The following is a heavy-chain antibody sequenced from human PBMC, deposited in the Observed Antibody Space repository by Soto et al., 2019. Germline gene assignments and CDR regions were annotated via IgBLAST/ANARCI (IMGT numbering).Heavy chain of an antibody. Sequence: EVQLVESGGGLVQPGRSLRLSCAASGFTFDDYAMPWVRQAPGKGLEWVSGISWNSGSIGYADSVKGRFTISRDNAKNSLYLQMNSLRAEDTALSYCAIDRGYQLLNWFDPWGQGTLVTVSS. CDR1: GFTFDDYA. CDR2: ISWNSGSI. J-gene: IGHJ5*02. V-gene: IGHV3-9*01. CDR3: AIDRGYQLLNWFDP. D-gene: IGHD2-2*01.